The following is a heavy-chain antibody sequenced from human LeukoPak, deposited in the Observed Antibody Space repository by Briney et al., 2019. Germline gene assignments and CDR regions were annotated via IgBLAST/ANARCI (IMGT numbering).Heavy chain of an antibody. Sequence: GGSLKLSCAASGFTFSTYAITGVRQAPGRGLEWVSTLSGDGGAPYYADSVRGRFSISRDNSKNTVYLQMNSLGAQDTAVYYCAKLDSVATPYYGMDVWGQGTTVTVSS. V-gene: IGHV3-23*01. D-gene: IGHD3/OR15-3a*01. J-gene: IGHJ6*02. CDR2: LSGDGGAP. CDR3: AKLDSVATPYYGMDV. CDR1: GFTFSTYA.